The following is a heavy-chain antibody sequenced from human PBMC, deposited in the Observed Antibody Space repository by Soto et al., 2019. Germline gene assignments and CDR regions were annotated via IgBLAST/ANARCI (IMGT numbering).Heavy chain of an antibody. CDR2: ISNDGSNE. V-gene: IGHV3-30*18. Sequence: PGGSLRLSCAGSGFTFRWFGMNWVRQAPGKGLEWVARISNDGSNEYYLDSVKGRFTISRDNSRNTLYLQMDSLRAEDTAVYYCAKGEVRGIIPSYFDYWGLGTLVTVSS. CDR3: AKGEVRGIIPSYFDY. D-gene: IGHD3-10*01. J-gene: IGHJ4*02. CDR1: GFTFRWFG.